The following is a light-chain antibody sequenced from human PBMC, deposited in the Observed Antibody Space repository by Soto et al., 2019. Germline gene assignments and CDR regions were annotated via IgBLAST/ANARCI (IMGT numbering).Light chain of an antibody. CDR1: QGIGVR. CDR3: LQVSTFPRT. V-gene: IGKV1-12*01. J-gene: IGKJ1*01. CDR2: SAS. Sequence: DIQMTQSPSSVSASVGDRVTITCRASQGIGVRLAWFQQKPGKAPQLLIQSASSLKSGFPSRFSGSGSGTDFVLSINSLQPEDFASYYCLQVSTFPRTFGQGTKVEVK.